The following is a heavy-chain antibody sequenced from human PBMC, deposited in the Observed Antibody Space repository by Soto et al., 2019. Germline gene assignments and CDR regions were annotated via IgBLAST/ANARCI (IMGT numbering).Heavy chain of an antibody. D-gene: IGHD2-21*02. Sequence: QPGGSLRLSCAAPGFTFSSYGMHWVRQAPGKGLEWVAVISYDGSNKYYADSVKGRFTISRDNSKNTLYLQMNSLRAEDTAVYYCAKVVCGGDCYEDWYYYYYYGMDVWGQGTTVTVSS. CDR2: ISYDGSNK. V-gene: IGHV3-30*18. CDR3: AKVVCGGDCYEDWYYYYYYGMDV. J-gene: IGHJ6*02. CDR1: GFTFSSYG.